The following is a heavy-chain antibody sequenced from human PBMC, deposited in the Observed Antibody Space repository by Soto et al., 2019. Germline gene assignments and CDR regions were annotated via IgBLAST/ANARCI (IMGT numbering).Heavy chain of an antibody. J-gene: IGHJ4*02. CDR1: GYTLTELS. CDR3: ATDSRLFTVTTFDY. V-gene: IGHV1-24*01. D-gene: IGHD4-17*01. CDR2: FDPEDGET. Sequence: GASVKVSCKVSGYTLTELSMHWVRQAPGKGLEWMGGFDPEDGETIYAQKFQGRVTMTEDTSTDTAYMELSSLRSEDTAVYYCATDSRLFTVTTFDYWGQGTLVTVSS.